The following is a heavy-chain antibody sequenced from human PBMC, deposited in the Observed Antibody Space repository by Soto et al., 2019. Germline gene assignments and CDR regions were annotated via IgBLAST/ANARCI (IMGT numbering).Heavy chain of an antibody. Sequence: QVQLVQSGAEVKQPGSSVKVSCKASGGTFSSYAISWVRQAPGQGLEWMGGIIPIFGTANYAQQFQGRVTIPVDESTSTAYMELSSLRSRDTAVDYCATYYDILADSSPGGMDVWGQGTTVTVSS. D-gene: IGHD3-9*01. CDR1: GGTFSSYA. CDR2: IIPIFGTA. V-gene: IGHV1-69*01. CDR3: ATYYDILADSSPGGMDV. J-gene: IGHJ6*02.